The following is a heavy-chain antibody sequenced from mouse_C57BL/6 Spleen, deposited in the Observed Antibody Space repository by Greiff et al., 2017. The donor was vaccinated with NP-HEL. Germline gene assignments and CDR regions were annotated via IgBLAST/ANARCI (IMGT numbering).Heavy chain of an antibody. V-gene: IGHV1-69*01. CDR2: IDPSDSYT. J-gene: IGHJ2*01. D-gene: IGHD2-3*01. CDR3: AGDGYYYYFDY. Sequence: VQLQQPGAELVMPGASVKLSCKASGYTFTSYWMHWVKQRPGQGLEWIGEIDPSDSYTNYNQKFKGKSTLTVDKSSSTAYMQLSSLTSEDSAVYYCAGDGYYYYFDYWGQGTTLTVSS. CDR1: GYTFTSYW.